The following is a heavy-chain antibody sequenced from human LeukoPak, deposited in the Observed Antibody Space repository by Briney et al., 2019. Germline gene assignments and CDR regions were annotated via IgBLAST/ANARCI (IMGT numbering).Heavy chain of an antibody. CDR3: ARAASFDY. CDR2: ISSNGGTT. CDR1: GFTFSSYA. J-gene: IGHJ4*02. V-gene: IGHV3-64*02. Sequence: GGSPRLSCVVSGFTFSSYAMHWVRQAPGKGLEYVSAISSNGGTTYYADSVKGRFTISRDISKNTLYLQMGSLRAEDMAVYYCARAASFDYWGQGTLVTVSS.